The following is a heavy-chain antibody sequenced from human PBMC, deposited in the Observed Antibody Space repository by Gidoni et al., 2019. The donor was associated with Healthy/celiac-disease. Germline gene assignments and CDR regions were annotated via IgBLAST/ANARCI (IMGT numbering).Heavy chain of an antibody. J-gene: IGHJ3*02. D-gene: IGHD4-17*01. CDR1: GVTFSSDA. V-gene: IGHV3-30-3*01. CDR2: ISYDGRNK. CDR3: ARAETTDDAFDI. Sequence: QVQLGEAGGGGVQAGRSRRLSCAAAGVTFSSDAMHWVRQAPGKGLEWVAVISYDGRNKSYAASVKGRFTISRDNSKNTLYLQMNSLSAEDTAVYYCARAETTDDAFDIWGQGTMVTVSS.